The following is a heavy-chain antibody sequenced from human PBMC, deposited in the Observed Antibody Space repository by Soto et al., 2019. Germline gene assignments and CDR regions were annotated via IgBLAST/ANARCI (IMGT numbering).Heavy chain of an antibody. CDR2: VSYIGST. CDR3: ARVPPYSCSGGSCYSLYYYYYGMDV. CDR1: GGPLTTYF. V-gene: IGHV4-59*08. D-gene: IGHD2-15*01. J-gene: IGHJ6*02. Sequence: SETLSLTCNVSGGPLTTYFWSWIRQPPGKGLEWIGYVSYIGSTNYNPSLKSRVTISVDTSKNQFSLKLSSVTAADTAVYYCARVPPYSCSGGSCYSLYYYYYGMDVWGQGTTVTVSS.